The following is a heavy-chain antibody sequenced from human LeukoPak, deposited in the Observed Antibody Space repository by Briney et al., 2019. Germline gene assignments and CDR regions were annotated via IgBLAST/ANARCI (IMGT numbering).Heavy chain of an antibody. CDR2: IWYDGSNK. CDR3: AKPYCSGDCYYDY. D-gene: IGHD2-21*02. Sequence: GRSLRLSCAASGFTFSSYGMHWVRQAPGKGLEWVAIIWYDGSNKYYADSVKGRFTISRDNSKNTPYLQMNSLRAEDTAVYYCAKPYCSGDCYYDYWGQGTLVTVSS. CDR1: GFTFSSYG. J-gene: IGHJ4*02. V-gene: IGHV3-33*06.